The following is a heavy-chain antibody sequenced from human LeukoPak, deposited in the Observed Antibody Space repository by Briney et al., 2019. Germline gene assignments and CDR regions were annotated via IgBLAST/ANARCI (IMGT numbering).Heavy chain of an antibody. J-gene: IGHJ4*02. CDR2: IRYDGSNK. CDR1: GFPFSSNS. Sequence: GGSLRLSCEASGFPFSSNSMSWVRQAPGKGLEWVAFIRYDGSNKYYADSVKGRFTISRDNSKNTLYLQMNSLRAEDTAVYYCAKLPDSSGAAYYFDYWGQGTLVTVSS. D-gene: IGHD3-22*01. CDR3: AKLPDSSGAAYYFDY. V-gene: IGHV3-30*02.